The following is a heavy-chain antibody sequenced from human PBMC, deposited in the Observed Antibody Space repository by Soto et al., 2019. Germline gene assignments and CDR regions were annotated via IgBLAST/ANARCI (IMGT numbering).Heavy chain of an antibody. D-gene: IGHD3-16*02. CDR2: IYHSGST. V-gene: IGHV4-30-2*01. CDR3: ARGLRSTFGGGIVSFDY. CDR1: GGSISSGGYS. Sequence: QLQLQESGSGLVKPSQTLSLTCAVSGGSISSGGYSWSWIRQPPGKGLEWIGYIYHSGSTYYNPSLKSPVTISVDRFKKQFSLKLSSIPAADTAVYYCARGLRSTFGGGIVSFDYWGQGTLVSVS. J-gene: IGHJ4*02.